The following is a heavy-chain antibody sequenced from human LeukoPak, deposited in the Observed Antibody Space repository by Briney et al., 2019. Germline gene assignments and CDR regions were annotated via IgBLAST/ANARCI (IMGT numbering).Heavy chain of an antibody. D-gene: IGHD3-10*01. J-gene: IGHJ6*04. Sequence: ASVRVSCKQSVGTFSTVANRCVRQALGQGREWGVGIIPIFGTEEYAQELQGRVTLTADDSPSTAYMEMSRLRSEGTAVDYCARALGGSGSYYKEFYYVIGVWGKGTRVTVS. CDR1: VGTFSTVA. CDR2: IIPIFGTE. V-gene: IGHV1-69*13. CDR3: ARALGGSGSYYKEFYYVIGV.